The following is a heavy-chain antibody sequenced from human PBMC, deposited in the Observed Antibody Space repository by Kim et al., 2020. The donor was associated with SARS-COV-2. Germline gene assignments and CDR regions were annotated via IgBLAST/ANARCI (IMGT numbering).Heavy chain of an antibody. V-gene: IGHV3-23*01. Sequence: ADTVKRRSTITRDHAENALYLQMNSLRAEETAVYYCAKVRQWLPHDAFDIWGQGTMVTVSS. CDR3: AKVRQWLPHDAFDI. D-gene: IGHD6-19*01. J-gene: IGHJ3*02.